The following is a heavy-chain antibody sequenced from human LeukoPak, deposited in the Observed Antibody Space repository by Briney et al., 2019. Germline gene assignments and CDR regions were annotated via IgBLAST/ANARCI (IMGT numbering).Heavy chain of an antibody. CDR3: AKSYYYDSSGYYFDY. V-gene: IGHV3-43*01. CDR2: ISWDGGST. D-gene: IGHD3-22*01. CDR1: GFTFDYYT. J-gene: IGHJ4*02. Sequence: GGSLRLSCAASGFTFDYYTMHWVRQAPGKGLEWVSLISWDGGSTYYADSVKGRFTISRDNSKNSLYLQMNSLRAEHTALYYCAKSYYYDSSGYYFDYWGQGTLVTVSS.